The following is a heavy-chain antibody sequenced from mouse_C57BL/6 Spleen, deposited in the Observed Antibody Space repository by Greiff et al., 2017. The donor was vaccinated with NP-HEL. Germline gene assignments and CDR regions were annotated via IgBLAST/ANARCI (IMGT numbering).Heavy chain of an antibody. CDR2: ISSGSSTI. CDR1: GFTFSDYG. Sequence: DVKLVESGGGLVKPGGSLKLSCAASGFTFSDYGMHWVRQAPEKGLEWVAYISSGSSTIYYADTVKGRFTISRDNAKNTLFLQMTSLRSEDTAMYYCARDVLRLGFAYWGQGTLVTVSA. J-gene: IGHJ3*01. CDR3: ARDVLRLGFAY. D-gene: IGHD1-2*01. V-gene: IGHV5-17*01.